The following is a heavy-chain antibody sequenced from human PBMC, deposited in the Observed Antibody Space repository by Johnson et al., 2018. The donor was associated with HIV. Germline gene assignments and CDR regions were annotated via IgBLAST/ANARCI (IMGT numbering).Heavy chain of an antibody. CDR1: GFTFDDYA. J-gene: IGHJ3*02. Sequence: VQLVESGGGLVQPGGSLRLSCAASGFTFDDYAMHWVRQAPGKGLEWVSGISWNSGSIGYADSVKGRFTISRDNAKNSLYLQMNSLRAEDTALYYCAREGGGNLEAFDIWGQGTLVTVSS. V-gene: IGHV3-9*01. CDR3: AREGGGNLEAFDI. CDR2: ISWNSGSI. D-gene: IGHD4-23*01.